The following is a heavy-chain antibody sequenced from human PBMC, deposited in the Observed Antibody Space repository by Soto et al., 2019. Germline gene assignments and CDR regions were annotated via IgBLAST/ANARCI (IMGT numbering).Heavy chain of an antibody. D-gene: IGHD5-18*01. CDR2: IIPIFGTA. CDR1: GGTFSSCA. J-gene: IGHJ4*02. V-gene: IGHV1-69*13. Sequence: SVKVSCKASGGTFSSCAISWVRQPPGQGLEWMGGIIPIFGTANYAQKFQGRVTITADESTSTAYMELSSLRSEDTAVYYCARDSAESGYSYAPMGAFFDYWGQGTLVTV. CDR3: ARDSAESGYSYAPMGAFFDY.